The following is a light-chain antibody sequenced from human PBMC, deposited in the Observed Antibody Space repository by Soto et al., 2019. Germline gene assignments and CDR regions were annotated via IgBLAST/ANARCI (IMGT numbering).Light chain of an antibody. Sequence: EIVLTQSPGTLSLSPGERATLSCRASQSVSSSYLAGYQQKPGQAPRLLIYGASSRATGIPARFSGSGSGTHFTLTISRLEPEDFAVYYCQQYGSLPPGTFAQGTKVEIK. CDR3: QQYGSLPPGT. J-gene: IGKJ1*01. CDR2: GAS. V-gene: IGKV3-20*01. CDR1: QSVSSSY.